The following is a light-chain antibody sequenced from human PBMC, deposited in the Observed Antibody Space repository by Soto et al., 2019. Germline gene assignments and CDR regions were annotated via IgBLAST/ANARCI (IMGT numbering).Light chain of an antibody. CDR3: LHQISYSQT. CDR1: QSISHY. J-gene: IGKJ1*01. CDR2: GAS. Sequence: DIQMTQSPPTLSASEGDRVTITCRASQSISHYLAWYQQMPGKAPKLLIYGASTLQSWVPSRFSGSGSGTEFTLTFFSLQPDDFGSDFCLHQISYSQTFGQENQVQIK. V-gene: IGKV1-5*01.